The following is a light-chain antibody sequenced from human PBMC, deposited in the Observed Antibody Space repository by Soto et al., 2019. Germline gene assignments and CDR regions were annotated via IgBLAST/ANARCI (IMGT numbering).Light chain of an antibody. CDR3: QQRSNWPGT. Sequence: EILLTPSPSTLSLSPGERATLSCRASQSVRSLLAWYQQKPGQAPRLLIYDASNRATGIPARFSGSGSGTDFSLTISSLEPEDFAVYYCQQRSNWPGTFGQGTKVDIK. CDR2: DAS. J-gene: IGKJ1*01. CDR1: QSVRSL. V-gene: IGKV3-11*01.